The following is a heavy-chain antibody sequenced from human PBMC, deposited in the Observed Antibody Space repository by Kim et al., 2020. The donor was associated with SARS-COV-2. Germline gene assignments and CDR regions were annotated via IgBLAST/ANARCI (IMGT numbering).Heavy chain of an antibody. V-gene: IGHV3-30*18. CDR1: GFTFSSYG. CDR2: ISYDGSNK. CDR3: AKVGQELWGSGSPLYYYYGMDV. D-gene: IGHD3-10*01. J-gene: IGHJ6*02. Sequence: GGSLRLSCAASGFTFSSYGMHWVRQAPGKGLEWVAVISYDGSNKYYADSVKGRFTISRDNSKNTLYLQMNSLRAEDTAVYYCAKVGQELWGSGSPLYYYYGMDVWGQGTTVTVSS.